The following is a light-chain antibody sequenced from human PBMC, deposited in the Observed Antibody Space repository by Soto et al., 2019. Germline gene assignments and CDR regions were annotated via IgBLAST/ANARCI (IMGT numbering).Light chain of an antibody. CDR1: QTVVTH. CDR3: QQYNKWPRT. CDR2: DAS. Sequence: EVVMTQSPVTLSLSPGDRATVSCRASQTVVTHLACFQQKPGQPPRLLIYDASATATGIPARFSGSWSGTEFTLTISSLQSEDFAVYYWQQYNKWPRTFGQGTKVE. V-gene: IGKV3-15*01. J-gene: IGKJ1*01.